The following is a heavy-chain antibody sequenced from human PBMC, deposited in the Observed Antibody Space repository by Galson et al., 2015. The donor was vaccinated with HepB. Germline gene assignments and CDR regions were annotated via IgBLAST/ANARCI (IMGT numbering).Heavy chain of an antibody. CDR3: AKVLSLLWFGDDSYGMDV. D-gene: IGHD3-10*01. J-gene: IGHJ6*02. Sequence: SVKVSCKASGYRFSTYSITWVRQAPGEGLEWMGWISPYNRDTKYARKFQGRVTMTTDKITSTAYMELRSLRSDDTAVYYCAKVLSLLWFGDDSYGMDVWGQGTTVTVSS. CDR2: ISPYNRDT. CDR1: GYRFSTYS. V-gene: IGHV1-18*01.